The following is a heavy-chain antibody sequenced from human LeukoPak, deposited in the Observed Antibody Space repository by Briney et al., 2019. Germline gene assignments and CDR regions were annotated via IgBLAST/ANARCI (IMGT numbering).Heavy chain of an antibody. D-gene: IGHD2-15*01. CDR2: ISYSGIT. CDR1: GGSISGHY. V-gene: IGHV4-59*11. CDR3: ARVLVVVADNKGRAFDI. J-gene: IGHJ3*02. Sequence: PDTLALPRTVSGGSISGHYRSWIRQPPAKGLEWVGYISYSGITQYNPTLKSGVTMSTDTSKSQFSLKLSSVTAADTAVYYCARVLVVVADNKGRAFDIWGQGAMVTVSS.